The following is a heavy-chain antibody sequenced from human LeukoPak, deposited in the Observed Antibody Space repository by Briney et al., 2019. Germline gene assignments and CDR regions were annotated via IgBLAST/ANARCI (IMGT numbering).Heavy chain of an antibody. CDR3: ARMGITMVRGAPYGMDV. V-gene: IGHV4-34*01. CDR2: INHSGST. J-gene: IGHJ6*02. CDR1: GGSFSGYY. D-gene: IGHD3-10*01. Sequence: SETLSLTCPVYGGSFSGYYWSWIRQPPGKGLEWIGEINHSGSTNYNPSLKSRVTISVDTSKNQFSLKLSSVTAADTAVYYCARMGITMVRGAPYGMDVWGQGTTVTVSS.